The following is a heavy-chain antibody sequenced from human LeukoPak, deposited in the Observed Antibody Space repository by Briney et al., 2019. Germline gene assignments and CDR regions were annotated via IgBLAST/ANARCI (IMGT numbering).Heavy chain of an antibody. CDR3: ARRPAGTLDY. V-gene: IGHV4-34*01. CDR1: GESFSGYF. Sequence: SETLSLTCAVYGESFSGYFWNWLRQAPGKGLEWIGEINNSGTTNYNPSLTSRVTISVDTSKNQFSLKVNSVTAADTAVYYCARRPAGTLDYWGQGTLVTVSS. D-gene: IGHD6-19*01. J-gene: IGHJ4*02. CDR2: INNSGTT.